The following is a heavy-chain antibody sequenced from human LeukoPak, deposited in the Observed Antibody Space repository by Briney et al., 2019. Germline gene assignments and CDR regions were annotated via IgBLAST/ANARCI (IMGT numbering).Heavy chain of an antibody. CDR2: IYYSGST. CDR3: ARGKPDRGAIDI. D-gene: IGHD1-14*01. CDR1: GGSISSYY. Sequence: PSETLSLTCTVSGGSISSYYWSWIRQPPGKGLEWIGYIYYSGSTNYNPSLKSRVTISVDTSKNQFSLKLSSVTAADTAVYYCARGKPDRGAIDIWGQGTMVTVSS. J-gene: IGHJ3*02. V-gene: IGHV4-59*01.